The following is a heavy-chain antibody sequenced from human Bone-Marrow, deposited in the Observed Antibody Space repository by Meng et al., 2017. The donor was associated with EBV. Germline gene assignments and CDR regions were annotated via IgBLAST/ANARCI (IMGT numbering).Heavy chain of an antibody. CDR3: ALWFREHFDY. D-gene: IGHD3-10*01. CDR2: ISAGIGNT. CDR1: GFTFSDSA. J-gene: IGHJ4*02. V-gene: IGHV3-23*04. Sequence: VQLVEAGGGLVQPGGSRRLSCSASGFTFSDSAMSWVRQAPGKGLEWVSTISAGIGNTHYADSVKGRFTISRDNSKNTLYLQMNNLRADDTAVYYCALWFREHFDYWGQGTLVTSPQ.